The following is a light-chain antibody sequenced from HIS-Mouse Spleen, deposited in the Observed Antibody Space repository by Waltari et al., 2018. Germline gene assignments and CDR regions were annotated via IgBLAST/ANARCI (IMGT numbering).Light chain of an antibody. V-gene: IGLV2-11*02. CDR3: CSYAGSYTLV. CDR1: TRDVGGYNY. CDR2: DVS. J-gene: IGLJ2*01. Sequence: QSALPQPPSVSGSPGKSSTLSCPETTRDVGGYNYTSWYQQHPGQAPKLMIYDVSKRPSVVADRFSGSKSGNTASLTISGLQAEDEADYYCCSYAGSYTLVFGGGTKLTVL.